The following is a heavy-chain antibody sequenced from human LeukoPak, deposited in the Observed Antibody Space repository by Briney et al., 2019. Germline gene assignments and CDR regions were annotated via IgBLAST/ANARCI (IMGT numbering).Heavy chain of an antibody. V-gene: IGHV3-43*02. J-gene: IGHJ4*02. CDR1: GFTFDDYA. CDR3: AKGTVTTGPFDY. D-gene: IGHD4-17*01. Sequence: GGSLRPSCAASGFTFDDYAMYWVRQAPGKGLEWVSLISGDGGSTYYADSVKGRFTISRDNSKNSLYLQMNSLRTEDTALYYCAKGTVTTGPFDYWGQGTLVTVSS. CDR2: ISGDGGST.